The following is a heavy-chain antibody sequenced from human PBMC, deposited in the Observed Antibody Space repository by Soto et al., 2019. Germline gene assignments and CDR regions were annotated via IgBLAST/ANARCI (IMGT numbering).Heavy chain of an antibody. CDR1: TESFSHYY. CDR3: VGSRSKVVRFDY. Sequence: SETLSLTCAVKTESFSHYYWIWIRQSPGKGLEWIGEIDHSGNTNYSPSLKSRVTLSVDTSKNQFSLKLNSVTAADTAEYYCVGSRSKVVRFDYWGQGTLVTVSS. V-gene: IGHV4-34*01. J-gene: IGHJ4*02. D-gene: IGHD3-22*01. CDR2: IDHSGNT.